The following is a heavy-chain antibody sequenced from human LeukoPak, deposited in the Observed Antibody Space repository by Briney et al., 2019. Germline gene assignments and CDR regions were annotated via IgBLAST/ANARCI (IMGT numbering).Heavy chain of an antibody. D-gene: IGHD1-7*01. V-gene: IGHV4-34*01. Sequence: PSETLSLTCAVYGGSFSGYYWSWIRQPPGKGLEWIGEINHSGSTNYNPSLKSRVTIPVDTSKNQFSLKLSSVTAADTAVYYCARVRDWNYSYYYYMDVWGKGTTVTVSS. CDR2: INHSGST. CDR1: GGSFSGYY. CDR3: ARVRDWNYSYYYYMDV. J-gene: IGHJ6*03.